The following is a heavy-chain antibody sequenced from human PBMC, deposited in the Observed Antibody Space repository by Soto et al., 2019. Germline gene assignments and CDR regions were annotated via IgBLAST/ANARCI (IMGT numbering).Heavy chain of an antibody. CDR1: GGSFSGYY. CDR3: ARVSDYYDSSGYYSGCVDY. V-gene: IGHV4-34*01. Sequence: QEQLQQWGAGLLKPSETLSLTCAVYGGSFSGYYWSWIRQPPGKGLEWIGEINHSGSTNYNPSLKSRVTISEHTSKNQFSLKLSSVTAADTAVYYCARVSDYYDSSGYYSGCVDYWGQGTLVTVSS. J-gene: IGHJ4*02. CDR2: INHSGST. D-gene: IGHD3-22*01.